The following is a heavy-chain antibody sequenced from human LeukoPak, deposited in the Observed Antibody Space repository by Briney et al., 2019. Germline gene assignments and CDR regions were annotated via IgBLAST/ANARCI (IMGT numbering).Heavy chain of an antibody. J-gene: IGHJ4*02. V-gene: IGHV3-7*03. D-gene: IGHD5-24*01. CDR2: INQAGSEE. Sequence: GGSLRLSCVASGFTFSNYWMSWVRQAPGKGLEWVANINQAGSEEYYVDSVKGRFTISRDNAKNSLFLQMSSLRAEDTAVYYCATGRQMGYWGQGTLVTVSS. CDR1: GFTFSNYW. CDR3: ATGRQMGY.